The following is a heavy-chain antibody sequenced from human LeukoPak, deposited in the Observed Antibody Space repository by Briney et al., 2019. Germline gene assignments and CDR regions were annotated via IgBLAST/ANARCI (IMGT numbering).Heavy chain of an antibody. Sequence: TGGSLRLSCAASGFSFSAYWIHWVRQAPGKGLVWVSSIKSDGSVTSYADAVKGRFSLSADNAKNTQYLQMSSLRAEDTAMYYCALDINGDLFHIWGQGTPVTVSS. V-gene: IGHV3-74*01. CDR1: GFSFSAYW. D-gene: IGHD2-21*01. CDR2: IKSDGSVT. J-gene: IGHJ4*02. CDR3: ALDINGDLFHI.